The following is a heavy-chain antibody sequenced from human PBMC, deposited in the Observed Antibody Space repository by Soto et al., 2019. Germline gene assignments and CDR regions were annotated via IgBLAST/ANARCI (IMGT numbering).Heavy chain of an antibody. CDR1: GVSIHNSHSF. Sequence: SETLSLTCAVSGVSIHNSHSFWGWIRRPPGKGLEFIGSMYYSGGANYNPSLKSRVTISLDTSKNQFSLTVNSVTAADTAIYYCGRVVEGATRHTDFDSWGQGTLVTV. V-gene: IGHV4-39*01. CDR3: GRVVEGATRHTDFDS. D-gene: IGHD2-15*01. J-gene: IGHJ5*01. CDR2: MYYSGGA.